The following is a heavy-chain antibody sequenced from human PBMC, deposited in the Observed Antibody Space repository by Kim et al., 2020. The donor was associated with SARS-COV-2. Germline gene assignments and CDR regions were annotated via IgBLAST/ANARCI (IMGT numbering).Heavy chain of an antibody. D-gene: IGHD3-22*01. J-gene: IGHJ6*02. CDR3: ASKGDSSGYYYDHYGMGV. CDR1: GFTVRSNY. CDR2: IYSGGST. V-gene: IGHV3-53*01. Sequence: GGSLRLSCAVSGFTVRSNYMSWVRQAPGKGLEWVSVIYSGGSTKYADSVKGRFTISRDISKNTLYLQMNSLRAEDTAVYYCASKGDSSGYYYDHYGMGVWGQGTTVTVSS.